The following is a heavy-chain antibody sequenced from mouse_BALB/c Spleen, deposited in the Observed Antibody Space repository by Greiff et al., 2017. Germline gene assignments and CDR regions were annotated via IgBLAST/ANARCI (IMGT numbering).Heavy chain of an antibody. D-gene: IGHD2-1*01. V-gene: IGHV2-9*02. Sequence: QVQLKESGPGLVAPSQSLSITCTVSGFSLTSYGVHWVRQPPGKGLEWLGVIWAGGSTNYNSALMSRLSISKDNSKSQVFLKMNSLQTDDTAMYYCARDHGNLWYFDVWGAGTTVTVSS. J-gene: IGHJ1*01. CDR3: ARDHGNLWYFDV. CDR2: IWAGGST. CDR1: GFSLTSYG.